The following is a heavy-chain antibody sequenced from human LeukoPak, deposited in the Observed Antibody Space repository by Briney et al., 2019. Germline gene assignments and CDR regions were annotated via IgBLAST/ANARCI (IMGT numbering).Heavy chain of an antibody. J-gene: IGHJ5*02. CDR1: GGSISSGAYY. CDR2: IYYSGST. Sequence: SETLSLTCTVSGGSISSGAYYWSWIRQHPGKGLEWIGYIYYSGSTYYSPSLKSRVTISVDTSKNQFSLKLSSVTAADTAVYYCARGRVNWFDPWGQGTLVTVS. V-gene: IGHV4-31*03. CDR3: ARGRVNWFDP. D-gene: IGHD3-3*01.